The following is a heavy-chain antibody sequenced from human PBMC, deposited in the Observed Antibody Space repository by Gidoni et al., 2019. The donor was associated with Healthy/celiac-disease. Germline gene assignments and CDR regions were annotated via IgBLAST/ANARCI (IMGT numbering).Heavy chain of an antibody. J-gene: IGHJ6*02. CDR3: ATVGTYLGGLDYYYGMDV. D-gene: IGHD6-19*01. Sequence: QVQLVQSGAEVKKPGASVKVSCKVSGYTLTELSMHWVRQAPGKGLEWMGGFDPEDGETIYAQKFQGRVTMTEDTSTDTAYMELSSLRSEDTAVYYCATVGTYLGGLDYYYGMDVWGQGTTVTVSS. V-gene: IGHV1-24*01. CDR1: GYTLTELS. CDR2: FDPEDGET.